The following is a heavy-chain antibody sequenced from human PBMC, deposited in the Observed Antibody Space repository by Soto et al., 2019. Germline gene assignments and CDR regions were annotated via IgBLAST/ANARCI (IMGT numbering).Heavy chain of an antibody. Sequence: QVQLVQSGAEVKKPGSSVKVSCKASGGTFSSYAISWVRQAPGQGLEWMGGIIPIFGTPNYAQKFQGRVTSTADESKSTAYMELSSLRSEDTAVYYCGGHIVVVPAAPTYYYYGMDVWGQGTTVTVSS. J-gene: IGHJ6*02. CDR3: GGHIVVVPAAPTYYYYGMDV. CDR1: GGTFSSYA. D-gene: IGHD2-2*01. CDR2: IIPIFGTP. V-gene: IGHV1-69*01.